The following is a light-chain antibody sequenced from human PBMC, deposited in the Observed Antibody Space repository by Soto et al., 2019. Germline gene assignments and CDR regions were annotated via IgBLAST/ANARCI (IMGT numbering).Light chain of an antibody. CDR2: KAS. J-gene: IGKJ1*01. Sequence: DIQMTQSPSALSASVGDRVTITCRASQSISSWLAWYQQKPGKAPKLLIYKASILESGVPSRFSGSGSGTEFTLTISSLQPDDFATYYCQQYNGYSMWKFGQGTKVDI. V-gene: IGKV1-5*03. CDR1: QSISSW. CDR3: QQYNGYSMWK.